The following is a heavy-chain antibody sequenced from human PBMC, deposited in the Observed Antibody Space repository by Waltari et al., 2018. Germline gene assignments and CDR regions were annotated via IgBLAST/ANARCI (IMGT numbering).Heavy chain of an antibody. CDR2: IFSVGST. J-gene: IGHJ3*02. Sequence: EVQLVESGGGLIQPGGSLRLSCAASGFTVSSNYMSWVRQAPGKGRGGCAVIFSVGSTYYADSVKGRFTISRDNSKNTLYLQMNSLRAEDTAVYYCATRPSTGGYIGAFDIWGQGTMVTVSS. CDR3: ATRPSTGGYIGAFDI. D-gene: IGHD1-1*01. V-gene: IGHV3-53*01. CDR1: GFTVSSNY.